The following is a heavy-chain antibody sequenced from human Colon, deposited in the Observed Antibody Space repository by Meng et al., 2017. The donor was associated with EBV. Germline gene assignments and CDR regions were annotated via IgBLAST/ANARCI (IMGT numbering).Heavy chain of an antibody. D-gene: IGHD2-2*01. V-gene: IGHV4-31*03. CDR3: AGVSSSWHYFDY. CDR1: GGCISSGNHY. J-gene: IGHJ4*02. Sequence: QVQVQEVGTGRVKPQQALSLTCSVSGGCISSGNHYWRWIRQDPGKGLEWFGHIHYSGSNFYNPSLKRRAITSTDTSKKQSPLNLRSVTAADTAVYYCAGVSSSWHYFDYWGQGTLVTVSS. CDR2: IHYSGSN.